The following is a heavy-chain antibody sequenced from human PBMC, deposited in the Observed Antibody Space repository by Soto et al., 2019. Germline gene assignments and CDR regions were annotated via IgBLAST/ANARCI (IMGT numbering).Heavy chain of an antibody. CDR2: INPNSGGT. D-gene: IGHD2-2*01. J-gene: IGHJ6*02. V-gene: IGHV1-2*02. Sequence: ASVKVSCKASGYTFTGYYMHWVRQAPGQGLEWMGWINPNSGGTNYAQKFQGRVTMTRDTSISTAYMELSRLRSDDTAVYYCASLQQYCPSTSPCGMDVWGQGTTVTVSS. CDR3: ASLQQYCPSTSPCGMDV. CDR1: GYTFTGYY.